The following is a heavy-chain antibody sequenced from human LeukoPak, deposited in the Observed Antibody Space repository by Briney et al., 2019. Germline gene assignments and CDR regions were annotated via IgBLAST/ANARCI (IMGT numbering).Heavy chain of an antibody. Sequence: SETLSLTCAVYGGSFSGYYWSWIRQPPGKGLEWIGEINHSGSTNYNPSLKSRVTISVDTSKNQFSLKLSSVTAADTAVYHCARGPEAVAGDLDYWGQGTLVTVSS. V-gene: IGHV4-34*01. CDR2: INHSGST. CDR1: GGSFSGYY. D-gene: IGHD6-19*01. CDR3: ARGPEAVAGDLDY. J-gene: IGHJ4*02.